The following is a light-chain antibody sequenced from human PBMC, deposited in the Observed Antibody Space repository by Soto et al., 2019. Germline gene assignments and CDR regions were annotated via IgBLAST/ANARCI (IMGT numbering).Light chain of an antibody. CDR2: GAS. CDR3: QHYSSPPFT. Sequence: EIVLTQSPCTLSLSPGERATLSCRASQSVSSNYLAWYQQKPGQAPRLLIYGASSRATGIPDRFSGSGSGTDVTLTISRLETEDFAVYYCQHYSSPPFTFGPETKVDIK. V-gene: IGKV3-20*01. J-gene: IGKJ3*01. CDR1: QSVSSNY.